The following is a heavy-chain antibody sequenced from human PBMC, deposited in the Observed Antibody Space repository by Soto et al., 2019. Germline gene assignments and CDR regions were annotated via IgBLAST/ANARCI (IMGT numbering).Heavy chain of an antibody. J-gene: IGHJ4*02. CDR2: IDPSDSYT. Sequence: GEPLKISCKGSGYSFTSYWISWVRQMPGKGLEWMGRIDPSDSYTNYSPSFQGHVTISADKSISTAYLQWSSLKASDTAMYYCARRRGYSYVVDYWGQGTLVTVSS. CDR3: ARRRGYSYVVDY. D-gene: IGHD5-18*01. CDR1: GYSFTSYW. V-gene: IGHV5-10-1*01.